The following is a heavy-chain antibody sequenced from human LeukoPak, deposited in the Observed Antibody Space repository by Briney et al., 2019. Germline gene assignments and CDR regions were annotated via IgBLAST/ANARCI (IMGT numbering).Heavy chain of an antibody. V-gene: IGHV3-23*01. Sequence: PGGSLRLSCAASGFTFSSYAMSWVRQAPGKGLEWVSAISGSGGSTYYADSVKGRFTISRDNSKNTLYLQMNSLRAEDTAVYYCANSYYYDSSGYYPFDYWGQGTLVTVSP. CDR3: ANSYYYDSSGYYPFDY. D-gene: IGHD3-22*01. J-gene: IGHJ4*02. CDR1: GFTFSSYA. CDR2: ISGSGGST.